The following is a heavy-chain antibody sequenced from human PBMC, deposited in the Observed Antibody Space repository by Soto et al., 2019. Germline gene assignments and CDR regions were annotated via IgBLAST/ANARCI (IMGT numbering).Heavy chain of an antibody. CDR3: TRHRSSSYFNWFDP. CDR2: IRSKANSYAT. CDR1: GFTFSGSA. J-gene: IGHJ5*02. V-gene: IGHV3-73*01. D-gene: IGHD6-13*01. Sequence: PGGSLRLSCAASGFTFSGSAMHWVRQASGKGLEWVGRIRSKANSYATAYAASVKGRFTISRDDSKNTAYLQMNSLKTEDTAVYYCTRHRSSSYFNWFDPWGQGTLVTV.